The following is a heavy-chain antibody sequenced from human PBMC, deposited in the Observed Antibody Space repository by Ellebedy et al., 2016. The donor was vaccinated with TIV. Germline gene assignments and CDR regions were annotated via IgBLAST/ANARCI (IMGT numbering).Heavy chain of an antibody. J-gene: IGHJ4*02. CDR3: ARDADCSSTSCYFDY. CDR2: ISSNGGST. D-gene: IGHD2-2*01. V-gene: IGHV3-64*01. CDR1: GFTFSSYA. Sequence: GESLKISCAASGFTFSSYAMHWVRQAPGKGLEYVSAISSNGGSTYYANSVKGRFTISRDNSKNTLYLQMGSLRAEDMAVYYCARDADCSSTSCYFDYWGQGTLVTVSS.